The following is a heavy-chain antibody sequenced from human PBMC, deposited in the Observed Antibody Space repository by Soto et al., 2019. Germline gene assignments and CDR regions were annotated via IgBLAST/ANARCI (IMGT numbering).Heavy chain of an antibody. V-gene: IGHV3-49*03. D-gene: IGHD3-3*01. CDR1: GFTFGDYA. Sequence: GGSLRLSCIASGFTFGDYAMSWFRQAPGKGLEWVGFIRSKAYGGTTEYAASVKGRFTISRDDSKSIAYLQMNSLKTEDTAVYYCTSYYDFWSGYPTKTFDYWGQGTMVTVYS. J-gene: IGHJ4*02. CDR2: IRSKAYGGTT. CDR3: TSYYDFWSGYPTKTFDY.